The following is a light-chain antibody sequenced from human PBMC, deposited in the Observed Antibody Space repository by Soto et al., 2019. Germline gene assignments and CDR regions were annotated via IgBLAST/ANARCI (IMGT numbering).Light chain of an antibody. CDR3: QQDGDSPLFT. CDR1: QSVASTS. CDR2: SAS. V-gene: IGKV3-20*01. J-gene: IGKJ3*01. Sequence: EIVLTQSPGTLSLSPGERATLSCRTSQSVASTSLAWYQQKPGQAPRLLIYSASSRATGVPDRFSGSGSETDFTLTISRLEPEDFAVYYCQQDGDSPLFTFGPGTKVDIK.